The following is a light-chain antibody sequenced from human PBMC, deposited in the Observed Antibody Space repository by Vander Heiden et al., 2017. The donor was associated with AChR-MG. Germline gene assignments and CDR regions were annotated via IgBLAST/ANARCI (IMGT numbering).Light chain of an antibody. CDR1: QSISSY. V-gene: IGKV1-39*01. Sequence: DIQMTQPPPSLSASVVDRVTITCRASQSISSYLNWYQQKPGKAPKLLIYAASSLQSGVPSRFSGSGSGTDFTLTISSLQPEDFATYYCQQSYSTLLTFGGGTKVEIK. CDR3: QQSYSTLLT. J-gene: IGKJ4*01. CDR2: AAS.